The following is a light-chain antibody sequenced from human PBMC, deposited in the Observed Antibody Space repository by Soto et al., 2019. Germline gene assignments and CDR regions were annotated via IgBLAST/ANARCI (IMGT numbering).Light chain of an antibody. J-gene: IGKJ4*01. V-gene: IGKV1-33*01. CDR3: QQYQNLPLT. Sequence: DIQMTQSPSSLSASVGDRVTITCQASRDITYYLNWYQQKPGKAPKLLIYDASNLETGGPSRFSGSGSGTDFTFTISSLQAEDIATYYCQQYQNLPLTFGGGTKVETK. CDR2: DAS. CDR1: RDITYY.